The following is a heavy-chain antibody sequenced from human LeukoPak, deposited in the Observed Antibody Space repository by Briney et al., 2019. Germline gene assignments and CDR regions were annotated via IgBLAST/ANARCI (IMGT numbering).Heavy chain of an antibody. CDR1: GFSFSSYG. D-gene: IGHD5-12*01. CDR2: IWPDGSIK. Sequence: TGGSLRLSCAASGFSFSSYGMHWVRQGPGKGLVWVTVIWPDGSIKYYADSVKGRFTVSRDNSKNTLYLQMNSLRAEDTAVYYCAGHNHGYDWDFWGQGTLVTVSS. V-gene: IGHV3-33*08. CDR3: AGHNHGYDWDF. J-gene: IGHJ4*02.